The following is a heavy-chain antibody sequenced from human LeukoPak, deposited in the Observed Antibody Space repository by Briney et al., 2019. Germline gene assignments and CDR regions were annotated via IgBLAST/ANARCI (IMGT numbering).Heavy chain of an antibody. V-gene: IGHV4-34*01. Sequence: PSETLSLTCTVSGGSISSYYWSWIRQPPGKGLEWIGEINHSGSTNYNPSLKSRVTISVDTSKNQFSLKLSSVTAADTAVYYCASIAAAQDYWGQGTLVTVSS. CDR1: GGSISSYY. CDR3: ASIAAAQDY. D-gene: IGHD6-13*01. J-gene: IGHJ4*02. CDR2: INHSGST.